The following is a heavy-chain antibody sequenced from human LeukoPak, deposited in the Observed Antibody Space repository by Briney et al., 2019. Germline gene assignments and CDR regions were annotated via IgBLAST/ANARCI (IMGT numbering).Heavy chain of an antibody. CDR1: GGSISSGGYY. J-gene: IGHJ5*02. CDR2: IYYSGST. CDR3: ARTPMIVGFDP. Sequence: SETLSLTCTVSGGSISSGGYYWSWIRQHPGKGLEWIGYIYYSGSTYYNPSLKSRVTISVDTSKNQFSLKLSSVTAADTAVYYCARTPMIVGFDPWGQGTLVTVSS. V-gene: IGHV4-31*03. D-gene: IGHD3-22*01.